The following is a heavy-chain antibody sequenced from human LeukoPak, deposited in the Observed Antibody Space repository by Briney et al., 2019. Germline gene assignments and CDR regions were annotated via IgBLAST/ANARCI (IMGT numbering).Heavy chain of an antibody. CDR3: AKIRWLVRKNFDY. CDR1: GFTFSSYS. V-gene: IGHV3-23*01. D-gene: IGHD6-19*01. CDR2: IGSGGSGGT. Sequence: KPGGSLRLSCAASGFTFSSYSMSWVRQVPGKGLEWVSVIGSGGSGGTSYADSVKGRFTISRDNSKNTLYLQMNSLRAEDTAVYYCAKIRWLVRKNFDYWGQGTLVTVSS. J-gene: IGHJ4*02.